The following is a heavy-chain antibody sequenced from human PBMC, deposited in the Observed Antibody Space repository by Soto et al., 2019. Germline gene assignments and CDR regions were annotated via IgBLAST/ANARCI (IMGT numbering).Heavy chain of an antibody. CDR2: IYYSGST. CDR1: GGSISSGDYY. D-gene: IGHD6-13*01. Sequence: PSETLSLTCTVSGGSISSGDYYWSWIRQPPGKGLEWIGYIYYSGSTYYNPSLKSRVTISVDTSKNQLSLKLSSVTAADTAVYYCARVKAAAGIGYYYGMDVWGQGTTVTVSS. V-gene: IGHV4-30-4*01. CDR3: ARVKAAAGIGYYYGMDV. J-gene: IGHJ6*02.